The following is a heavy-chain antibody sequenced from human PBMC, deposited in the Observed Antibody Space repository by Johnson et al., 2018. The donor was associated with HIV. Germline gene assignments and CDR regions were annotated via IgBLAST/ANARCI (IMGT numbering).Heavy chain of an antibody. CDR2: ISSSGTIV. CDR3: ARGGSDAFDI. Sequence: QVQLVESGGGLVQPGGSLRLSRAACGFTFSDYYMRWIRQAPGKGLEWVSYISSSGTIVYYADSVKGRFTISRDNAKNSLPLQINSLRADDTAVYYCARGGSDAFDIWGRGTMVTVSS. D-gene: IGHD3-16*01. V-gene: IGHV3-11*04. CDR1: GFTFSDYY. J-gene: IGHJ3*02.